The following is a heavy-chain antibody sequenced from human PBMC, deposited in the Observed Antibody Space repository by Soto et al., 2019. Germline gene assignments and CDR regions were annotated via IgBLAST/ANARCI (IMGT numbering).Heavy chain of an antibody. CDR1: GGSFIGYY. CDR2: INYSGST. CDR3: ARRNYFYALDV. V-gene: IGHV4-34*01. J-gene: IGHJ6*02. Sequence: SETLSLTCAVSGGSFIGYYCVCFRQPPGKGLEWVGEINYSGSTNYNPSLKRRVTISVDTSKNQVSLKVTSVTAADTAMYYRARRNYFYALDVWGQGTTVTVSS.